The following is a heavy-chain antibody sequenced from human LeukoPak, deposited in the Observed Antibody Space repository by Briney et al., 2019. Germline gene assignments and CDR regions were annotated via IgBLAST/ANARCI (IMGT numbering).Heavy chain of an antibody. V-gene: IGHV4-59*01. D-gene: IGHD5-12*01. J-gene: IGHJ5*02. Sequence: PSETLSLTCTVSGGSISSYYWSWIRQPPGKGLEWIGYIYYSGSTNYNPSLKSRVTISVDTSKNQFSLKLSSVTAADTAVYYCAGEDSGYEAYWFDPWGQGTLVTVSS. CDR2: IYYSGST. CDR1: GGSISSYY. CDR3: AGEDSGYEAYWFDP.